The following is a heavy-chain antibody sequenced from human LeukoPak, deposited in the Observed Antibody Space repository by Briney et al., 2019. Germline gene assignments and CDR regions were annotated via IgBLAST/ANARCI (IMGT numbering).Heavy chain of an antibody. V-gene: IGHV4-61*01. Sequence: SETLSLTCTVPGGSVSSGSYYWSWIRQPPGKGLEWIGYIYYSGSTNYNPSLKSRVTISVDTSKNQFSLKLSSVTAADTAVYYCARGGTYYYDSSGSFDYWGQGTLVTVSS. CDR1: GGSVSSGSYY. CDR2: IYYSGST. D-gene: IGHD3-22*01. CDR3: ARGGTYYYDSSGSFDY. J-gene: IGHJ4*02.